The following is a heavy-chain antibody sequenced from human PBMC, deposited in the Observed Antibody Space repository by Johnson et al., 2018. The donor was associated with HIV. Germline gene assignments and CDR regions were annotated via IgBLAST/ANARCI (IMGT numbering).Heavy chain of an antibody. Sequence: QVQLVESGGGVVQPGRSLRVSCEVSGLTLTTIIVHWARQAPGKGLEWVSLISHDGTTTAYADSVKGRFTISRDNSKNTLYLQMNSLRAEDTAVYYCARDQDWGYYDSTAFDIWGQGTMVTVSS. J-gene: IGHJ3*02. CDR1: GLTLTTII. CDR3: ARDQDWGYYDSTAFDI. V-gene: IGHV3-30*04. D-gene: IGHD3-22*01. CDR2: ISHDGTTT.